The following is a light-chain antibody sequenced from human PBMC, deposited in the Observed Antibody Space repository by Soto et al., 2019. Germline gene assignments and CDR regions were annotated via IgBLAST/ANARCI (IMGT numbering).Light chain of an antibody. CDR3: SSYAGSNNFVA. CDR1: SSDVGGYNY. CDR2: EVN. Sequence: QSALTQPPSASGSPRQSVTISCTGTSSDVGGYNYVSWYQQHPGKAPKLMIYEVNKRPSGVPDRFSGSKSGNTASLTVSGLQAEDEAGYYCSSYAGSNNFVAFGGGTKLTVL. V-gene: IGLV2-8*01. J-gene: IGLJ2*01.